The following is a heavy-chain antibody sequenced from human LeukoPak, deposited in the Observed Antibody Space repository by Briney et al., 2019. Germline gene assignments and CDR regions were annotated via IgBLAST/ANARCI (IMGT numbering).Heavy chain of an antibody. CDR1: GFTFSSYD. V-gene: IGHV3-33*01. CDR2: IWYDGSHQ. CDR3: ARDLGLKYGSGTYTFDP. Sequence: PGGSLRLSCAASGFTFSSYDMHWVRQAPGKGLEWVAVIWYDGSHQYYADSVKGRFTISRDMSTNTLYLQMNNLRVDDTALYYCARDLGLKYGSGTYTFDPWGQGTLVIVSP. J-gene: IGHJ5*02. D-gene: IGHD3-10*01.